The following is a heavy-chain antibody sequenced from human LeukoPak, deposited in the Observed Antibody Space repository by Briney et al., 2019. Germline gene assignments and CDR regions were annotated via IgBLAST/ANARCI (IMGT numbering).Heavy chain of an antibody. CDR2: ISYDGSNK. CDR3: AKAYYYDSSGYYYRGGYFDY. Sequence: GGSLRLSCAASGFTFSSYGMHWVRQAPGKGLEWVAVISYDGSNKYYADSVKGRFTISRDNSKNTLYLQMNSLRAEDTAVYYCAKAYYYDSSGYYYRGGYFDYWGQGTLVTVSS. CDR1: GFTFSSYG. J-gene: IGHJ4*02. V-gene: IGHV3-30*18. D-gene: IGHD3-22*01.